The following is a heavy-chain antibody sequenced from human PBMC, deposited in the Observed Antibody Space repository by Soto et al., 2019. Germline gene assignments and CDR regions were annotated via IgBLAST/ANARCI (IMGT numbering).Heavy chain of an antibody. D-gene: IGHD2-15*01. CDR3: ASVVVTASYFCDAMDV. CDR2: IYYSGNT. V-gene: IGHV4-31*03. J-gene: IGHJ6*02. Sequence: QVQLQESGPGLVETSQTLSLICTVSGGSISSGGYYWSWIRQHPGKGLEWIAYIYYSGNTFYNPTLQSRVTISVDTSKNRFSLKLSSLNAADTAVDHCASVVVTASYFCDAMDVWGQGTTVTVSS. CDR1: GGSISSGGYY.